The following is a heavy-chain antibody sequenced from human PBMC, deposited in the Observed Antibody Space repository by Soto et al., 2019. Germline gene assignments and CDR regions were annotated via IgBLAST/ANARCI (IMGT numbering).Heavy chain of an antibody. CDR3: ARDTALRGMDV. V-gene: IGHV4-30-4*01. CDR1: GGSISSGDYY. Sequence: SETLSLTCTVSGGSISSGDYYWSWIRLPPGKGLEWIGYTYYSGSTYYNPSLKSRVTISVDTSKNQFSLKLSSVTAADTAVYYCARDTALRGMDVWGQGTTVTVSS. J-gene: IGHJ6*02. CDR2: TYYSGST.